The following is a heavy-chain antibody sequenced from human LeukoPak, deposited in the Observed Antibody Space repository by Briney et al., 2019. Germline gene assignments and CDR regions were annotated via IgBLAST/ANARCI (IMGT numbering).Heavy chain of an antibody. CDR3: ARSASHDS. J-gene: IGHJ5*01. CDR1: GFTFSSFG. Sequence: GVSLRLSCAVSGFTFSSFGMNWVRQAPGKGLEWVSYISSTSSMLYYADSVKGRFTVSRDNAKNSLYLQMNSLRAEDTAVYHCARSASHDSWGQGTLATVSS. D-gene: IGHD6-25*01. CDR2: ISSTSSML. V-gene: IGHV3-48*04.